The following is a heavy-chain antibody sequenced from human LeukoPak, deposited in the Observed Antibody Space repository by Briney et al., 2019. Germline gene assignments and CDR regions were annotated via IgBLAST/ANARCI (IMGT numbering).Heavy chain of an antibody. CDR1: GYTFSTYG. D-gene: IGHD3-10*01. Sequence: ASVKVSCKASGYTFSTYGISWVRQAPGQGLEWMGWISAYKGNTYYAQKLQGRVTMTTDTSTSTAYMELRSLRSDDTAIYYCARDLYYYGSGSYYEVFDVWGQGTMVTVSS. V-gene: IGHV1-18*01. CDR2: ISAYKGNT. J-gene: IGHJ3*01. CDR3: ARDLYYYGSGSYYEVFDV.